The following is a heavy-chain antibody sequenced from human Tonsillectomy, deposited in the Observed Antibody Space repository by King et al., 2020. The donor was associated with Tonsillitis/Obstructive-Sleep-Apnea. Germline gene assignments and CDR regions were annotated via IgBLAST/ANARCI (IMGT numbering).Heavy chain of an antibody. CDR2: ISAYNGNT. CDR1: GYIFTSYG. V-gene: IGHV1-18*01. CDR3: ARVDCDSRDYGSSAYPFDY. Sequence: QLVQSGAEVKKPGASVKVSCKASGYIFTSYGINWVRQAPGQGLEWMGWISAYNGNTNYAQKLQGRVTMTTDTSTSTAYMELRSLRSDDTAVYYCARVDCDSRDYGSSAYPFDYWGQGTLVPVPS. D-gene: IGHD3-22*01. J-gene: IGHJ4*02.